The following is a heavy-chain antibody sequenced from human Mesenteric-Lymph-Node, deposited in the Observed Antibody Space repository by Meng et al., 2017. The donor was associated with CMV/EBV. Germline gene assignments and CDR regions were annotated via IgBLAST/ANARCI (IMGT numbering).Heavy chain of an antibody. CDR3: AKQAGITGKGGDYYYYGMDP. J-gene: IGHJ6*02. V-gene: IGHV4-59*02. CDR1: GASVSSFY. CDR2: TYYRGST. Sequence: GSLRLSCTVSGASVSSFYWSWVRQPPGQGLEWIGSTYYRGSTNYNPSLNSRVTISVDTSRNQISLNLNSVTAADTAVYYCAKQAGITGKGGDYYYYGMDPWGQGTTVTVSS. D-gene: IGHD1-20*01.